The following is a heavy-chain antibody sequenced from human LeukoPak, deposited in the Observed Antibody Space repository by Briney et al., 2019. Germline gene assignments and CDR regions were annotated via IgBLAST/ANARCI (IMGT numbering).Heavy chain of an antibody. D-gene: IGHD2-15*01. Sequence: ASVKVSCKASGYTFTSYGISWVRQAPGQGLEWMGWISAYNGNTNYAQKLQGRVTMTTDTSTSTAYMELRSLRSDDTAVYYCARFLGYRSGGSCLNWFDPWGQGTLVTVSS. V-gene: IGHV1-18*01. CDR3: ARFLGYRSGGSCLNWFDP. CDR1: GYTFTSYG. CDR2: ISAYNGNT. J-gene: IGHJ5*02.